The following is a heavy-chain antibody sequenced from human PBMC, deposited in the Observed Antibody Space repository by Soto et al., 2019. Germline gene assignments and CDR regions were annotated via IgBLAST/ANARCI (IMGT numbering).Heavy chain of an antibody. Sequence: GGSLRLSCAASGFSFRNYAIHWVRQAPGKGLEWVAVISRDGSHKYYFDSVKGRFTIPRDNSKDTVNLLMNRLRDDDSAMYYCARSRNSAVADSFDFWGQGTLVTVSS. V-gene: IGHV3-30*04. D-gene: IGHD1-26*01. CDR3: ARSRNSAVADSFDF. J-gene: IGHJ4*02. CDR2: ISRDGSHK. CDR1: GFSFRNYA.